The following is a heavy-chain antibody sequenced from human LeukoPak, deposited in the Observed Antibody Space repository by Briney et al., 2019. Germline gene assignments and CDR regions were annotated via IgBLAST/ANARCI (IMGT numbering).Heavy chain of an antibody. V-gene: IGHV3-48*03. CDR3: AKGGGGATFFDY. Sequence: GGSLRLSCAASGFSFSNYEMNWVRQAPGEGLEWVSYISSGSTIYYPDSVKGRFTISRDNAKNSLYLQMNRLRAEDTAVYYCAKGGGGATFFDYWGQGTLVTVSS. CDR1: GFSFSNYE. D-gene: IGHD1-26*01. J-gene: IGHJ4*02. CDR2: ISSGSTI.